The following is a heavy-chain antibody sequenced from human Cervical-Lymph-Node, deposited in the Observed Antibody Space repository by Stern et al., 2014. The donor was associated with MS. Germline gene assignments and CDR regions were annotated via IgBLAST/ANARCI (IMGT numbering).Heavy chain of an antibody. CDR2: ITGSGGNT. Sequence: MQLVQSGGGLVHPGGSLRLSWEASGFTFSSYTMTWLRQAPGKGLEWVSSITGSGGNTYYTHSLKNRFTISRDNSRNTVYLQVHSLRTEDTAVYHCAKNLPYASGRPDYWGQGTLVTVSS. D-gene: IGHD3-10*01. J-gene: IGHJ4*02. CDR3: AKNLPYASGRPDY. V-gene: IGHV3-23*04. CDR1: GFTFSSYT.